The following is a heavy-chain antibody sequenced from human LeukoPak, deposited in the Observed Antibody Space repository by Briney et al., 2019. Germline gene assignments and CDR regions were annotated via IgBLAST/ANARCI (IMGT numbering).Heavy chain of an antibody. Sequence: GASVKVSCKASGYTFLGYHMHWVRQAPGQGVEWMGCINTNSGGTNYAQKSLGRVTMTSDTSISTAYMELSRLRSDDTAVYYCARDAYYYDSSGYCPADYWGQGTLVTVSS. V-gene: IGHV1-2*02. J-gene: IGHJ4*02. CDR1: GYTFLGYH. CDR2: INTNSGGT. CDR3: ARDAYYYDSSGYCPADY. D-gene: IGHD3-22*01.